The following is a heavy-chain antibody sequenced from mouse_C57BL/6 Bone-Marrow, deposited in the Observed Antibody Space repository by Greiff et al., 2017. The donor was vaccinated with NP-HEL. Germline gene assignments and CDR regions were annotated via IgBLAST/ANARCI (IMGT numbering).Heavy chain of an antibody. J-gene: IGHJ3*01. CDR3: GRGAY. CDR1: GYAFSSFW. Sequence: QVQLQQSGAELVKPGASVKISCKASGYAFSSFWMNWVKQRPGKGLEWIGQIYPGDGDTNSNGKFKGKVTLTVDKSSSTAYLQLSSLTSDDCSVYACGRGAYWGQGTLVTVSA. CDR2: IYPGDGDT. V-gene: IGHV1-80*01.